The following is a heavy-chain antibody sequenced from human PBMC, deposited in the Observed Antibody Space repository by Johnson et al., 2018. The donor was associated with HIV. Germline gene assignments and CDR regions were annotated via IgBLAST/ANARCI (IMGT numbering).Heavy chain of an antibody. CDR3: ARGVKQQLNVVDAFDI. CDR1: GFTFSSYA. CDR2: ISYDGNNN. J-gene: IGHJ3*02. V-gene: IGHV3-30*04. D-gene: IGHD6-13*01. Sequence: QVQLVESGGGVVQPGRSLSLSCAASGFTFSSYAMHWVRQAPGKGLEWVAVISYDGNNNYSADSVKGRFTLSRDNSRNRLYIQMNSLRVEDTGVYYCARGVKQQLNVVDAFDIWGQGTKVTVSS.